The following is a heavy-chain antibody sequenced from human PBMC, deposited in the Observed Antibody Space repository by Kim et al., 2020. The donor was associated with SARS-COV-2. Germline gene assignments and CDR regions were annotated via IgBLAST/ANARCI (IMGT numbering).Heavy chain of an antibody. Sequence: TYYNPSLKSRVTTSVDTSKNQFSLKLSSVTAADTAVYYCASSLDWPHFDYWGQGTLVTVSS. D-gene: IGHD3-9*01. CDR2: T. CDR3: ASSLDWPHFDY. J-gene: IGHJ4*02. V-gene: IGHV4-31*02.